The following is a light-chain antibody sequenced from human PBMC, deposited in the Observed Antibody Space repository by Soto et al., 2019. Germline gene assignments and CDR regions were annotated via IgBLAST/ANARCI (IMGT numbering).Light chain of an antibody. V-gene: IGKV2-28*01. Sequence: DILMTPSPLSLPVTPGEPASISCRSSQSLLHSNGYSYLDWYLQKPGQSPQLLIYLGSNRASGVPDRFSGSGSGTDFTLKISRVEAEDVGVYYCMQALQTWTFGQGTKVDIK. CDR2: LGS. CDR3: MQALQTWT. J-gene: IGKJ1*01. CDR1: QSLLHSNGYSY.